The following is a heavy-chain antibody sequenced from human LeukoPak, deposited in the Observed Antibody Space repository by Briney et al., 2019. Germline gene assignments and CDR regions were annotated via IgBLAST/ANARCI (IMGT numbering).Heavy chain of an antibody. CDR3: VRDGGFYYTASPNSWFDP. V-gene: IGHV4-38-2*02. Sequence: SETLSLTCLVSGFSISSDDCWGWIRQPPGKGLEWIGSISNRGSPYYNPSLKSRVAMSVDTPNNHFSLRLSSVTAADTAVYYCVRDGGFYYTASPNSWFDPWGQGTLVTVSS. D-gene: IGHD2-15*01. J-gene: IGHJ5*02. CDR1: GFSISSDDC. CDR2: ISNRGSP.